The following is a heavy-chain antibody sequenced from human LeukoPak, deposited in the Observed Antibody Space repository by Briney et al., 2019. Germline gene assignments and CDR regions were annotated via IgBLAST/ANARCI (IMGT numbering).Heavy chain of an antibody. V-gene: IGHV4-39*07. CDR2: IYTSGNT. D-gene: IGHD2-15*01. J-gene: IGHJ3*02. Sequence: SETLSLTCTVSGGSISSSSYYWGWIRQPPGKGLEWIGRIYTSGNTNYNPSLKSRVTMSVDTSKNQFSLKLSSVTAADTAVYYCARGRYSDAFDIWGQGTMVTVSS. CDR3: ARGRYSDAFDI. CDR1: GGSISSSSYY.